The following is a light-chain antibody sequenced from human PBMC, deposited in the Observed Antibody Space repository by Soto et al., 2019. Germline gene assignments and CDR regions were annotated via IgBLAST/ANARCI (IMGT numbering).Light chain of an antibody. CDR2: DAS. V-gene: IGKV1-5*01. CDR1: QSISFW. J-gene: IGKJ1*01. CDR3: QQYNSYYRT. Sequence: DIQMTQSPSTLSASVGDRVTIACRASQSISFWLAWYQQTPGKAPKLLISDASRLESGVPSRFNGSGSGTEFTLTISSLQPDDFVTYYCQQYNSYYRTFGQGTKVDIK.